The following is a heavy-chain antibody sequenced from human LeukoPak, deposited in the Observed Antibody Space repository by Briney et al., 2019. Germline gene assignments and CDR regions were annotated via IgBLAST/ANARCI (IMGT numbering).Heavy chain of an antibody. V-gene: IGHV3-30*18. CDR2: ISYDGSNK. CDR3: AKGEPGPLAVAGRSYYYYGMDV. J-gene: IGHJ6*02. Sequence: GGSLRLSCAASGFTFSSYGMHRVRQAPGKGLEWVAVISYDGSNKYYADSVKGRFTISRDNSKNTLYLQMNSLRAEDTAVYYCAKGEPGPLAVAGRSYYYYGMDVWGQGTTVTVSS. D-gene: IGHD6-19*01. CDR1: GFTFSSYG.